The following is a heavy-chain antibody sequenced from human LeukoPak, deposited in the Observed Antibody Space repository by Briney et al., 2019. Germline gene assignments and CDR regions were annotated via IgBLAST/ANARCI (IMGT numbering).Heavy chain of an antibody. CDR2: ISTSSSPI. CDR3: ARDLSGSYGY. J-gene: IGHJ4*02. V-gene: IGHV3-48*01. D-gene: IGHD1-26*01. Sequence: GGSLRLSCAASGFTFSSYSMNWVRQSPGNGLEWISYISTSSSPIYYADSVKGRFTISRDNAKNSLYLQMNSLRAEDTAVYYCARDLSGSYGYWGQGTLVTVSS. CDR1: GFTFSSYS.